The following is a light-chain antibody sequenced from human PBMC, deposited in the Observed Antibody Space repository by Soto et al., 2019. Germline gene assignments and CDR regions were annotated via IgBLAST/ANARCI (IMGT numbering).Light chain of an antibody. Sequence: QSALTQPASVSGSPGQSITISCTGTSRDVGGYNYVSWYQQHPGRAPQLMIYDVSNRPSGVSNRFSGSRSGNTASLTISGLQAEDEADYYCISYTSSSTVEFGGGTKLTVL. V-gene: IGLV2-14*01. CDR3: ISYTSSSTVE. CDR1: SRDVGGYNY. CDR2: DVS. J-gene: IGLJ3*02.